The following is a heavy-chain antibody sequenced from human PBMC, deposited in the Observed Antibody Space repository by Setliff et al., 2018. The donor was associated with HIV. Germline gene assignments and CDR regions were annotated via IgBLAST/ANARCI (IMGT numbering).Heavy chain of an antibody. D-gene: IGHD1-26*01. J-gene: IGHJ4*02. Sequence: PSETLSLTCTVSGGSITSGHYYWGWIRQPPGKGLEWIGNILDGQITFFNPSLKSRGTISLDTSKNQFFLRLSSVTAADTAVYYCAAATTLDYWGQGTLVTVSS. CDR3: AAATTLDY. CDR2: ILDGQIT. V-gene: IGHV4-39*07. CDR1: GGSITSGHYY.